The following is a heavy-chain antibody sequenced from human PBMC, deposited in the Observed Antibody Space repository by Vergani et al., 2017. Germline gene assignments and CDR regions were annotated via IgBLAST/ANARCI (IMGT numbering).Heavy chain of an antibody. V-gene: IGHV3-48*01. D-gene: IGHD2-21*01. Sequence: EVQLVESGGGLVQPGGSLRLSCAASGFTFSSYSMNWVRQAPGKGLEWVSYISSSSSTIYYADSVEGRFTISRDNAKNSLYLQMNSLRAEDTAVYYCARKVIMGFDYWGQGTLVTVSS. J-gene: IGHJ4*02. CDR3: ARKVIMGFDY. CDR2: ISSSSSTI. CDR1: GFTFSSYS.